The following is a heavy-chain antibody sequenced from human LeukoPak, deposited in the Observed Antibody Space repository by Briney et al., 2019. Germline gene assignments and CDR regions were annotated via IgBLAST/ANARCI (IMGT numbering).Heavy chain of an antibody. J-gene: IGHJ4*02. CDR1: GGSVSSTTYY. Sequence: SETLSLTCSVSGGSVSSTTYYWGWVRQPPGKGLEWIAMMSYSGSVSYNPSLESRLTMSVDASKNQFSVKLTSVTAADTAVYYCTRSHGVYWGQGTLVTVSS. V-gene: IGHV4-39*01. CDR3: TRSHGVY. D-gene: IGHD4-17*01. CDR2: MSYSGSV.